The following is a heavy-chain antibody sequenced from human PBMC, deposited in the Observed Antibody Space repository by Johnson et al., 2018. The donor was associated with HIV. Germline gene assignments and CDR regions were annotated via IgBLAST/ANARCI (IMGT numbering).Heavy chain of an antibody. Sequence: VQLVESGGGLIQPGGSLRLSCAASGFTVSSNYMSWVRQAPGKGLEWVSVIYSGVSTDYADSVKGRFTISRDNSKNRLYLQVNSLRAEDTAVYYCARVAQGVVVDAFDIWGRGTMVTVSS. V-gene: IGHV3-53*01. J-gene: IGHJ3*02. CDR2: IYSGVST. D-gene: IGHD2-15*01. CDR3: ARVAQGVVVDAFDI. CDR1: GFTVSSNY.